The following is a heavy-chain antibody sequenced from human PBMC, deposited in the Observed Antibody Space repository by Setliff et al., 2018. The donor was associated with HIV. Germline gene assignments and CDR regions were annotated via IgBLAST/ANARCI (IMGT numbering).Heavy chain of an antibody. V-gene: IGHV1-18*01. CDR2: ISAYNGNT. Sequence: ASVKVSCKASGYIFTSYGITWVRQAPGQGLEWMGWISAYNGNTNYAQKLQGRVTMATDTSTSTAYMELRSLRSDDTAVYYCARINDYGGNEGYFDYWGQGTLVTVSS. CDR1: GYIFTSYG. CDR3: ARINDYGGNEGYFDY. D-gene: IGHD4-17*01. J-gene: IGHJ4*02.